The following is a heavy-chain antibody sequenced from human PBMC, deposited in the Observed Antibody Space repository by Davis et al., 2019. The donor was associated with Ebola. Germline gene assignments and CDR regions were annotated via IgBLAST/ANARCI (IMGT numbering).Heavy chain of an antibody. CDR1: GYTFTSYA. Sequence: ASVKVSCKASGYTFTSYAMHWVRQAPGQRLEWMGWINAGNGNTKYSQKFQGRVTITRDTSASTAYMDLSSLRSEDTAVYYCARGPIPIFGGFWSMDVWGQGTTVTVSS. CDR2: INAGNGNT. CDR3: ARGPIPIFGGFWSMDV. J-gene: IGHJ6*02. V-gene: IGHV1-3*01. D-gene: IGHD3-3*01.